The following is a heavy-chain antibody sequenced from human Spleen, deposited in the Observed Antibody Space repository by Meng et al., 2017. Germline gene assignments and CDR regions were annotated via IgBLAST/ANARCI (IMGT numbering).Heavy chain of an antibody. D-gene: IGHD4-11*01. CDR3: ARGPTTMAHDFDY. Sequence: QVQLQLWGAGLLKPSETLSLSCAVYGGSFSGYYWSWIRQPPGKGLEWIGEINHSGSTNYNPSLKSRVTISVDTSQNNLSLKLSSVTAADSAVYYCARGPTTMAHDFDYWGQGTLVTVSS. J-gene: IGHJ4*02. V-gene: IGHV4-34*01. CDR2: INHSGST. CDR1: GGSFSGYY.